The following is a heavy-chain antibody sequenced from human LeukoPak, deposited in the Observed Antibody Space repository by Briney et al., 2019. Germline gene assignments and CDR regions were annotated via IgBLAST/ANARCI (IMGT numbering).Heavy chain of an antibody. D-gene: IGHD5-24*01. CDR3: ARVRDGYNDAFDI. CDR2: INPSGGSA. V-gene: IGHV1-46*01. CDR1: GYTFTSYY. Sequence: ASVKVSCKASGYTFTSYYMHWVRQAPGQGLEWMGIINPSGGSASYAQKFQGRVTMTRDTSTSTVYMELSSLRSDDAAVYYCARVRDGYNDAFDIWGQGTMVTVPS. J-gene: IGHJ3*02.